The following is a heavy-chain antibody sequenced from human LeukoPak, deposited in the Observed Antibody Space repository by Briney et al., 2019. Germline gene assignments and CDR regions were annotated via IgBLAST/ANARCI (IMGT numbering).Heavy chain of an antibody. Sequence: ETLSLTCAVYGGSFSGYYWSWIRQPPGKGLEWIGEINHSGSTNYNPSLKSRVTISVDTSKNQFSLKLSSVTAADTAVYYCARSERYYYGSGSPRFDPWGQGTLVTVSS. CDR1: GGSFSGYY. J-gene: IGHJ5*02. CDR3: ARSERYYYGSGSPRFDP. CDR2: INHSGST. D-gene: IGHD3-10*01. V-gene: IGHV4-34*01.